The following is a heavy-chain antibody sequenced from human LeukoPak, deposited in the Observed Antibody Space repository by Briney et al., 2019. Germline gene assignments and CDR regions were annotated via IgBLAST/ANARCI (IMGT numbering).Heavy chain of an antibody. CDR1: GYSFITYW. J-gene: IGHJ5*02. Sequence: GESLKISCKGSGYSFITYWINWVRQMPGKGLEWMGRIDPSYSYTNYSPSFQGHVTISADKSISTAYLQWSSLKASDTAMYYCAGTGYCSSTSCYSWFDPGGQGTVVSVST. CDR3: AGTGYCSSTSCYSWFDP. V-gene: IGHV5-10-1*01. CDR2: IDPSYSYT. D-gene: IGHD2-2*01.